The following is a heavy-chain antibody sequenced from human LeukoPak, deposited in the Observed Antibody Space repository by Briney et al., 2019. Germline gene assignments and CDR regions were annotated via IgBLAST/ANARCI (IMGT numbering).Heavy chain of an antibody. V-gene: IGHV3-64*01. D-gene: IGHD5-18*01. J-gene: IGHJ4*02. CDR2: ISSNGGST. CDR3: ARGVRGYSLGPDY. Sequence: GGSLRLSCAASGFTFSSYAMHWVRQAPGKGMEYVSAISSNGGSTYYANSVKGRFTISRDNSKNTLYLQMGSLRAEDMAVYYCARGVRGYSLGPDYWGQGTLVTVSS. CDR1: GFTFSSYA.